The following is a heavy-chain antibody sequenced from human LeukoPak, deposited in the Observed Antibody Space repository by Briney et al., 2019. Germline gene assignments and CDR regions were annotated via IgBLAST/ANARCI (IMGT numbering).Heavy chain of an antibody. D-gene: IGHD3-9*01. CDR2: INSDGSST. V-gene: IGHV3-74*01. J-gene: IGHJ3*02. Sequence: GGSLGLSCAASGFTFGDYAMHWVRQAPGKGLVWVSRINSDGSSTSYADSVKGRFTISRDNSKNTLYLQMNSLRAEDTAVYYCARASGYYKPINAFDIWGQGTMVTVSS. CDR3: ARASGYYKPINAFDI. CDR1: GFTFGDYA.